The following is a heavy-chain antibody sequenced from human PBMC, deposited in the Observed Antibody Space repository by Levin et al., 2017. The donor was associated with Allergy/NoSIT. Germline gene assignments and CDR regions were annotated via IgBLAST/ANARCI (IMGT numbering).Heavy chain of an antibody. CDR3: TRDPRFPYYGMDV. CDR1: GFTFSNAW. Sequence: GGSLRLSCAASGFTFSNAWMSWVRQAPGKGLEWVGRIKSKTDGGTTDYAAPVKGRFTISRDDSKNTLYLQMNSLKTEDTAVYYCTRDPRFPYYGMDVWGQGTTVTVSS. CDR2: IKSKTDGGTT. D-gene: IGHD3-16*01. J-gene: IGHJ6*02. V-gene: IGHV3-15*01.